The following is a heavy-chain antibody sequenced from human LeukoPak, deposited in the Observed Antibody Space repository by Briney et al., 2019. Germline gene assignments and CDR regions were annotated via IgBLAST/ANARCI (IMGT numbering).Heavy chain of an antibody. D-gene: IGHD2-8*02. V-gene: IGHV3-74*01. J-gene: IGHJ4*02. CDR1: GFTFSSYW. Sequence: GGSLRLSCAASGFTFSSYWMHWVRQAPGKGLVWVSRINSDGSSTSYADSVRGRFTISRDNSKSTLSLQMNSLRAEDTAIYYCATYRQVLLPFESWGQGTLVTVSS. CDR3: ATYRQVLLPFES. CDR2: INSDGSST.